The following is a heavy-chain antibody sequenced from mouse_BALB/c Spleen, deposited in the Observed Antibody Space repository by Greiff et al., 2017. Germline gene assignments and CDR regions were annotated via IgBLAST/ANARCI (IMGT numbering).Heavy chain of an antibody. D-gene: IGHD1-1*01. CDR1: GFTFSSYT. CDR2: ISNGGGST. CDR3: ARLGVVEPYFDY. V-gene: IGHV5-12-2*01. Sequence: EVKLMESGGGLVQPGGSLKLSCAASGFTFSSYTMSWVRQTPEKRLEWVAYISNGGGSTYYPDTVKGRFTISRDNAKNTLYLQMSSLKSEDTAMYYCARLGVVEPYFDYWGQGTTLTVSS. J-gene: IGHJ2*01.